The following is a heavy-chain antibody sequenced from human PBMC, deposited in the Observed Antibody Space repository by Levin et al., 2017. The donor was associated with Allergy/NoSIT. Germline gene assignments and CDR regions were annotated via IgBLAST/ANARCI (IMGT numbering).Heavy chain of an antibody. J-gene: IGHJ4*02. D-gene: IGHD6-13*01. Sequence: GESLKISCAASGFTVSSNYMSWVRQAPGKGLEWVSVIYSGGSTYYADSVKGRFTISRDNSKNTLYLQMNSLRAEDTAVYYCARERSSSWYYFDYWGQGTLVTVSS. V-gene: IGHV3-66*01. CDR2: IYSGGST. CDR3: ARERSSSWYYFDY. CDR1: GFTVSSNY.